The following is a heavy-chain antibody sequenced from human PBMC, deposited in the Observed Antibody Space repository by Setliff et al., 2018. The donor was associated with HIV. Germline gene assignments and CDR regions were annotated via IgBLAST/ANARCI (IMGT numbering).Heavy chain of an antibody. CDR2: IYYSGTT. D-gene: IGHD6-6*01. CDR1: GDSVSSASYY. Sequence: SETLSLTCTVSGDSVSSASYYWSWIRPPPGKGLEWIGYIYYSGTTKYNPSLKSRVTISVGTSKNQFPLKLSSVTAADTAVYYCASEAWTSYRSSSGYYYYYMDVWGKGTTVTVSS. J-gene: IGHJ6*03. CDR3: ASEAWTSYRSSSGYYYYYMDV. V-gene: IGHV4-61*01.